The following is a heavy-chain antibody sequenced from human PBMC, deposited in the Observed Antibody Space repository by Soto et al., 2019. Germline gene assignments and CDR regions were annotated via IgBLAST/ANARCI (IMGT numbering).Heavy chain of an antibody. D-gene: IGHD3-10*01. Sequence: QVQLQESGPGLVKPSQTLSLTCTVSGGSITSGGYCWTWIRQHPVKGLEWMGHIYYSGSTSYNPSLKSRVTISIDTSKNLFSLELTSVTAADTAVYYCARDGDYFGSGSPPLLSRWGQGTLVTVSS. V-gene: IGHV4-31*03. CDR1: GGSITSGGYC. J-gene: IGHJ4*02. CDR3: ARDGDYFGSGSPPLLSR. CDR2: IYYSGST.